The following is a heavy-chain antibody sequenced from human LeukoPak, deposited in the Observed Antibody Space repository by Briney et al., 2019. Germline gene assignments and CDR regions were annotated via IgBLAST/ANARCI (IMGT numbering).Heavy chain of an antibody. D-gene: IGHD3-3*01. CDR2: INHSGST. Sequence: SETLSLTCAVSGYSISSGYYWGWIRQPPGKGLEWIGEINHSGSTNYNPSLKSRVTISVDTSKNQFSLKLSSVTAADTAVYYCARGQGAEYYDFWSGYYTGAFDIWGQGTMVTVSS. V-gene: IGHV4-38-2*01. CDR3: ARGQGAEYYDFWSGYYTGAFDI. CDR1: GYSISSGYY. J-gene: IGHJ3*02.